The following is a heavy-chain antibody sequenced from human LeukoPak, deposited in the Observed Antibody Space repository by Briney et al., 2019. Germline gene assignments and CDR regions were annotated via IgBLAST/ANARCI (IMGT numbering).Heavy chain of an antibody. CDR2: VSGSGGST. J-gene: IGHJ4*02. CDR1: GFTFSSYG. V-gene: IGHV3-23*01. Sequence: GGSLRLSCAASGFTFSSYGMHWVRQAPGKGLEWVSAVSGSGGSTYYADSVKGRFTISRDNSKNTLYLQMNSLRAEDTAVYYCAKSPPQRQRFFDYWGQGTLVTVSS. CDR3: AKSPPQRQRFFDY.